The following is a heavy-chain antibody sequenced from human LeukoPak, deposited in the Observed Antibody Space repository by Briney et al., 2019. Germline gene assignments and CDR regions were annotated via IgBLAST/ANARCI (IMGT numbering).Heavy chain of an antibody. V-gene: IGHV4-59*08. D-gene: IGHD3-10*01. CDR3: ARRGASRSSSIIRYYYGMDV. Sequence: SETLSLTCTVSGGSISSYYWSWIRQPPGKGLEWIGYIYYSGSTNYNPSLKSRVTISVDTSKNQFSLKLSSVTAADTAVYYCARRGASRSSSIIRYYYGMDVWGQGTTVTVSS. CDR2: IYYSGST. J-gene: IGHJ6*02. CDR1: GGSISSYY.